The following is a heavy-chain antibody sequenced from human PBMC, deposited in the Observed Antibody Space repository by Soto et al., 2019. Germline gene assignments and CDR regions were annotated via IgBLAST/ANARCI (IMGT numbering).Heavy chain of an antibody. CDR1: GGSISSGGYS. Sequence: TSETLSLTCAVSGGSISSGGYSWSWIRQPPGKGLEWIGYIYHSGSTYYNPSLKSRVTISVDRSKNQFSLKLSSVTAADTAVYYCARAPADYSNGFDYWGQGTLVTVSS. CDR3: ARAPADYSNGFDY. V-gene: IGHV4-30-2*01. J-gene: IGHJ4*02. CDR2: IYHSGST. D-gene: IGHD4-4*01.